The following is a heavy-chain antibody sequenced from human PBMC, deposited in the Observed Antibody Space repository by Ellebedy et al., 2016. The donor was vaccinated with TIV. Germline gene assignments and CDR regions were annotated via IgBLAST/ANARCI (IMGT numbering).Heavy chain of an antibody. CDR1: GYTFTDYY. Sequence: ASVKVSCKASGYTFTDYYMHWVRQAPGQGLEWMGWINPNSGGTNYAQKFQGRVTMTRDTSISTAYMELSRLRSDDTAVYYCAREVGDSSGYYYRYWGQGTLVTVSS. D-gene: IGHD3-22*01. CDR3: AREVGDSSGYYYRY. J-gene: IGHJ4*02. CDR2: INPNSGGT. V-gene: IGHV1-2*02.